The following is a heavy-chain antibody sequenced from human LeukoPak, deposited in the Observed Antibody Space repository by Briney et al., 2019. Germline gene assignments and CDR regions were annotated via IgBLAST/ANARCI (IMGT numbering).Heavy chain of an antibody. CDR3: ARDTLEGAPSYFDY. Sequence: PSETLSLTCTVSGGSISSYYWSWIRQPPGKGLEWIGYIYYSGSTNYNPSLKSRVTISVDTSKNQFSLKLSSVTAADTAVYYCARDTLEGAPSYFDYWGQGTLVTVSS. D-gene: IGHD1-26*01. CDR2: IYYSGST. CDR1: GGSISSYY. J-gene: IGHJ4*02. V-gene: IGHV4-59*12.